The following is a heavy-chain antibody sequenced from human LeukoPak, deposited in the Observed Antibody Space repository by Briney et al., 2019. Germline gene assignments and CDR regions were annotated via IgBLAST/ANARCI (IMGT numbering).Heavy chain of an antibody. CDR2: ISAYNGNT. CDR1: GYTFTSYG. V-gene: IGHV1-18*01. D-gene: IGHD2-15*01. J-gene: IGHJ4*02. CDR3: ARVRYCSGGSCYHYFDY. Sequence: ASVKVSCKASGYTFTSYGISWVRQAPGQGLEWMGWISAYNGNTNYAQKLQGRVTMTTDTSTSTAYMELRSLRSDDTAVYYCARVRYCSGGSCYHYFDYWGQGTLVTVSS.